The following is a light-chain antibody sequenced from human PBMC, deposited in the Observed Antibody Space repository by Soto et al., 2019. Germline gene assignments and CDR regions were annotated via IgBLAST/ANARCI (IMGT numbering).Light chain of an antibody. Sequence: QSALTQPASVSGSPGQSITISCTGTSSDIGSYNLVSWYQHHPGIAPNLMIYEGSKRPSGISNRFSGSQSGNTASLTISGLQAEDEADYYCCSYAGSTILVFGGGTKLTVL. J-gene: IGLJ2*01. CDR3: CSYAGSTILV. V-gene: IGLV2-23*01. CDR1: SSDIGSYNL. CDR2: EGS.